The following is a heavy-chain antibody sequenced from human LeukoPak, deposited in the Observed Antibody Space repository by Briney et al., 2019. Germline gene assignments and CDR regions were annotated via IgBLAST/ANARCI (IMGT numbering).Heavy chain of an antibody. CDR2: ISGGGDGT. V-gene: IGHV3-23*01. CDR1: GCDLWRYD. J-gene: IGHJ4*02. CDR3: VRVNYGGNSGYHFDY. Sequence: PGRSLRLSCAASGCDLWRYDMSWVRQVPGKGLEWVADISGGGDGTDYADSVQGRFTISRDNSKNSVLLQMGSLRAHDTAVYYCVRVNYGGNSGYHFDYWGQGTLVTVSS. D-gene: IGHD4-23*01.